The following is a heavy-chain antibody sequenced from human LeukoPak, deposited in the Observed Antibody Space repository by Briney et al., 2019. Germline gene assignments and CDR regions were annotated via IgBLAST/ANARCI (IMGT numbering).Heavy chain of an antibody. V-gene: IGHV3-66*02. CDR2: IYSGDNT. D-gene: IGHD3-16*01. CDR3: AGRRVLDAYY. J-gene: IGHJ4*02. CDR1: GFTVSNNY. Sequence: GGSLRLSCAASGFTVSNNYMSWVRQAPGKGLEWVSVIYSGDNTYYVESVKCRFTISRDNSKNTLFLQMNRLRAQDTAVYYCAGRRVLDAYYWGQGTLVTVSS.